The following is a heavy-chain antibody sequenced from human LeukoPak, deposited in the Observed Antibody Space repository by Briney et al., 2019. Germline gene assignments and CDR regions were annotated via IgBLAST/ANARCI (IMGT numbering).Heavy chain of an antibody. CDR2: INHSGST. V-gene: IGHV4-34*01. Sequence: SETLSLTCAVYGGSFSGYYWSWIRQPPGKGLEWIGEINHSGSTNYNPSLKSRVTISVDTSKNQFSLKLSSVTAADAAVYYCARESGNGDYPLGNFDYWGQGTLVTVSS. J-gene: IGHJ4*02. CDR1: GGSFSGYY. CDR3: ARESGNGDYPLGNFDY. D-gene: IGHD4-17*01.